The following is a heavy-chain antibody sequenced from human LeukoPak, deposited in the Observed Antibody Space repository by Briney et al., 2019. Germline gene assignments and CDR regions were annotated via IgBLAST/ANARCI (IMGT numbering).Heavy chain of an antibody. V-gene: IGHV4-59*01. CDR3: ARGSGWYFY. J-gene: IGHJ4*02. D-gene: IGHD6-19*01. CDR1: GGSISGYY. Sequence: SETLSLTCTVSGGSISGYYWSWVRQPPGKGLEWIGYIYYSGSTSYSPSLKSRVTISVDTSKNQFSLKLTSVTAADTATYYCARGSGWYFYWGQGTLVTVSS. CDR2: IYYSGST.